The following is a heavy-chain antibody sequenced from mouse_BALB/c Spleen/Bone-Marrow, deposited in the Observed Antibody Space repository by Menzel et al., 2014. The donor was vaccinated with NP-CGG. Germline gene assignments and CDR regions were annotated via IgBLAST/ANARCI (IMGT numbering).Heavy chain of an antibody. Sequence: VQLPHVGAEIVKPGGPAKLSCTASRLNIKDTNMHWAKERPEQGPGWAGRIDPANGNTKYDPKFQGKATITADTSSNTAYLQLSSLTSEDTAVYYCAAYYYGSSYGFAYWGQGTLVTVSA. CDR1: RLNIKDTN. CDR2: IDPANGNT. D-gene: IGHD1-1*01. CDR3: AAYYYGSSYGFAY. V-gene: IGHV14-3*02. J-gene: IGHJ3*01.